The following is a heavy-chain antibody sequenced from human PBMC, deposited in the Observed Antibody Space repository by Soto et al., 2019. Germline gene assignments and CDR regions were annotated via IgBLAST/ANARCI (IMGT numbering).Heavy chain of an antibody. CDR2: IYYSGST. Sequence: PSETLSLTCTVSGGSISSGDYYWSWIRQPPGKGLEWIGYIYYSGSTYYNPSLKSRVTISVDTSKNQFSLKLSSVTAADTAVYYCARVMIVDEPIDYWGQGALVTVSS. V-gene: IGHV4-30-4*01. J-gene: IGHJ4*02. CDR3: ARVMIVDEPIDY. CDR1: GGSISSGDYY. D-gene: IGHD3-22*01.